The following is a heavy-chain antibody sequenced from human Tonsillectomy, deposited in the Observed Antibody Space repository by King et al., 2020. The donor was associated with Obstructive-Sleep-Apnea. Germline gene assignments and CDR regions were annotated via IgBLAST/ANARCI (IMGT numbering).Heavy chain of an antibody. CDR3: ARDTTKYYGSGSYYGEMDY. V-gene: IGHV3-30*04. D-gene: IGHD3-10*01. J-gene: IGHJ4*02. CDR1: GFTFSSCA. CDR2: ISYEVSNK. Sequence: VQLVESGGGVVQPGRSLRLSCAASGFTFSSCAMHWVRQAPGKGLEWVAVISYEVSNKYYAASVQGRFTISRDNSKNTLYLQMNSLRAEDTAVYYCARDTTKYYGSGSYYGEMDYWGQGTLVTVSS.